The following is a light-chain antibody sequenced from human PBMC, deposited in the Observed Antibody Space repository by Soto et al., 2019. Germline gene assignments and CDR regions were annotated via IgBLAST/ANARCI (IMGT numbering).Light chain of an antibody. V-gene: IGKV1-12*01. J-gene: IGKJ1*01. CDR2: AAS. CDR1: QNIGRR. CDR3: LQVFSFPRT. Sequence: DIQISRSPSSVSASIGDRVTITCRASQNIGRRLAWFQQKPGKAPKYLIQAASDLQGGVPSTFSGSGSGTDFTLTISTLQPEDVATYYCLQVFSFPRTFGQGTKVDIK.